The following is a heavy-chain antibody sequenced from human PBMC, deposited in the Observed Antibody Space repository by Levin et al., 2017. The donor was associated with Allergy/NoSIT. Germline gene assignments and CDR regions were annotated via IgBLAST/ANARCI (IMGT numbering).Heavy chain of an antibody. J-gene: IGHJ3*02. Sequence: GGSLRLSCAASGFTFSSYWMHWVRQAPGKGLVWVSRIKNDGSSTNYGDPVKGRFTISRDNAKNTVYLQMNSLRAEDTAVYYCARDRNFKCSRTTCDVAFDIWGQGTMVTVSS. CDR3: ARDRNFKCSRTTCDVAFDI. CDR2: IKNDGSST. V-gene: IGHV3-74*01. D-gene: IGHD2-2*01. CDR1: GFTFSSYW.